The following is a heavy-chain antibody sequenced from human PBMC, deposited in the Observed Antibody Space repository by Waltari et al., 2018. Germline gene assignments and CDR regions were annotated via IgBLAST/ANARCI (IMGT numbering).Heavy chain of an antibody. D-gene: IGHD6-6*01. CDR3: ARGGYSSSSWGIFDY. V-gene: IGHV3-53*01. CDR2: IYSGCST. J-gene: IGHJ4*02. Sequence: EVQLVEYGGGLIQPGGSLRLSCAASGFTVSSNYLRWVRKAPGKGLEWVSVIYSGCSTYYADSVKGRFTISRDNSKNTLYLQMNSLRAEDTAVYYCARGGYSSSSWGIFDYWGQGTLVTVSS. CDR1: GFTVSSNY.